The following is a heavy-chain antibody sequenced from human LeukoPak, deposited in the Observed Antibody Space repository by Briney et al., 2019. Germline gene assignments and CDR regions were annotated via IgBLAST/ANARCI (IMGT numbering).Heavy chain of an antibody. J-gene: IGHJ4*02. D-gene: IGHD3-22*01. CDR3: ARDSADLNYYDSSGYW. CDR1: GFTFTDYW. Sequence: GGSLRLSCEVSGFTFTDYWMNWVRQAPGKGPEWVASIRQDGSEKTYVDSVKGRFTISRDNTKNSLSLQLNGLRAEDTAVYYCARDSADLNYYDSSGYWWGQGTLVTVSS. CDR2: IRQDGSEK. V-gene: IGHV3-7*01.